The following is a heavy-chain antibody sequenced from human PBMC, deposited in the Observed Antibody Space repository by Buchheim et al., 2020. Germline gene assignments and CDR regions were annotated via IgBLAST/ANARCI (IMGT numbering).Heavy chain of an antibody. CDR1: GGSFSGYY. CDR3: ARGSWALWSGYYTTDPYYYYYGMDV. D-gene: IGHD3-3*01. CDR2: INHSGST. Sequence: QVQLQQWGAGLLKPSETLSLTCAVYGGSFSGYYWSWIRQPPGKGLEWIGEINHSGSTNYNPSLKSRVTISVDTSKNQFSLKLSPVTAADTAVYYCARGSWALWSGYYTTDPYYYYYGMDVWGQGTT. J-gene: IGHJ6*02. V-gene: IGHV4-34*01.